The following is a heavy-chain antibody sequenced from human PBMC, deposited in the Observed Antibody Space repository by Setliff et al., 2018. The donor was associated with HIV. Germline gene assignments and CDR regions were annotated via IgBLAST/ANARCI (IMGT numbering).Heavy chain of an antibody. Sequence: SETLSLTCTVSGTSINSHYWSWIRQTPGKGLQWIGLIYYTGIPTYNPSLEGRITLSVDRSKNQFSLRLTSVTAADTAMYYCARVSRLHPFDPWGQGTLVTVSS. D-gene: IGHD2-15*01. CDR3: ARVSRLHPFDP. J-gene: IGHJ5*02. CDR2: IYYTGIP. V-gene: IGHV4-59*11. CDR1: GTSINSHY.